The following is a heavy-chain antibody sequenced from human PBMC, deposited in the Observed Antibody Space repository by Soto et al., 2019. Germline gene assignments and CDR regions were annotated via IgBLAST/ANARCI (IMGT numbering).Heavy chain of an antibody. J-gene: IGHJ4*02. D-gene: IGHD3-10*01. CDR2: INHSGST. Sequence: SETLSLTCAVYGGSFSGYYWSWIRQPPGKGLEWIGEINHSGSTNYNPSLKSRVTISVDTSKNQFSLKLSSVTAADTAVYYCARGGMGPYCYGSGSYYNGRRLDYWGQGTLVTVSS. CDR3: ARGGMGPYCYGSGSYYNGRRLDY. CDR1: GGSFSGYY. V-gene: IGHV4-34*01.